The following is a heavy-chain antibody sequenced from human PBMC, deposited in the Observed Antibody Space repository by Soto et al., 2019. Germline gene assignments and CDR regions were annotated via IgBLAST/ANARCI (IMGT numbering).Heavy chain of an antibody. J-gene: IGHJ4*02. CDR2: VKDGGHT. CDR1: GGSLSGYY. Sequence: QVQLQQWGAGRLKPSETLSLNCAVTGGSLSGYYWSWIRQPPGKGLEWIGEVKDGGHTNYSPSLRGRVTISSDTSNNQFSLRLNSVTAADTGVYYCARGQEGVVATHWDQGSLVTVSS. CDR3: ARGQEGVVATH. D-gene: IGHD5-12*01. V-gene: IGHV4-34*01.